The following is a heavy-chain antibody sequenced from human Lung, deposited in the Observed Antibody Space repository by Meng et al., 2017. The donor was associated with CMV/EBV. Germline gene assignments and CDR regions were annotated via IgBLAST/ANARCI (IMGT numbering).Heavy chain of an antibody. CDR2: ISAYNGNT. CDR3: ERDAEHCFDA. CDR1: GYTFTSYG. J-gene: IGHJ5*02. V-gene: IGHV1-18*04. Sequence: SVKVSCKASGYTFTSYGISWVRQAPGQGLEWMGWISAYNGNTNYAQKLQGRVTMTRDTSTRTAYMELRSLRADDTAVYYCERDAEHCFDAWGQGTLVTVSS.